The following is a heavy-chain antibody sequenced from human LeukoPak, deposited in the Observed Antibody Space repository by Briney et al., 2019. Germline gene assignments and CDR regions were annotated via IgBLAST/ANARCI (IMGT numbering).Heavy chain of an antibody. CDR1: GLTFSTYV. CDR3: ARVVAAAGTVI. D-gene: IGHD6-13*01. CDR2: ISGGGGTI. Sequence: GGSLRLSCAASGLTFSTYVMSWVRQAPGKGLEWVSSISGGGGTIFYTDSVKGRFTISRDNSKNTLYLQMDSLRAEDTAVYYCARVVAAAGTVIWGQGTLVTVSS. J-gene: IGHJ4*02. V-gene: IGHV3-23*01.